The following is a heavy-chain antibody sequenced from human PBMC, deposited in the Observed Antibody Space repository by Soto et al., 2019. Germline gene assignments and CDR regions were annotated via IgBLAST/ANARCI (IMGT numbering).Heavy chain of an antibody. J-gene: IGHJ6*02. CDR1: GFTISSNY. CDR2: NYSGAST. Sequence: EVQLVESGGGLLQHGGCMSLSCAASGFTISSNYMSWLLQAPGQGLLLVSVNYSGASTYYADSVKGRFTICRDNSKNTLHLQMKSLRAEDTAVYYGVSVGHGIAVCGQGTTGTVSS. V-gene: IGHV3-53*01. CDR3: VSVGHGIAV.